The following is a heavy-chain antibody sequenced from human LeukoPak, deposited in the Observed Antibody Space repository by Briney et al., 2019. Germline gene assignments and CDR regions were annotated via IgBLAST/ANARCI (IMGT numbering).Heavy chain of an antibody. D-gene: IGHD2-15*01. Sequence: SQTLSLTCTGSGGSISSGGYYWSWIRQHPGKGLEWIGYIYYSGSTYYNPSLKSRVTISVDTSKNQFSLKLSSVTAADTAVYYCARNTCSGGSCYQDYWGQGTLVTVSS. J-gene: IGHJ4*02. V-gene: IGHV4-31*03. CDR2: IYYSGST. CDR3: ARNTCSGGSCYQDY. CDR1: GGSISSGGYY.